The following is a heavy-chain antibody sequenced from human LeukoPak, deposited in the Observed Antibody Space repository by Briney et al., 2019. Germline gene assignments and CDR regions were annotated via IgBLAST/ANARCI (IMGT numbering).Heavy chain of an antibody. D-gene: IGHD2-15*01. CDR3: ARDPRYCSGGSCYSWFDP. J-gene: IGHJ5*02. V-gene: IGHV3-74*01. CDR1: GFTFSRYW. Sequence: GGSLRLSCAASGFTFSRYWMHWVRQAPGKGLVWVSRINSDGSSTTYADSVKGRFTISRDNAKSTLYLQMNSLRVEDTAVYYCARDPRYCSGGSCYSWFDPWGQGTLVAVSS. CDR2: INSDGSST.